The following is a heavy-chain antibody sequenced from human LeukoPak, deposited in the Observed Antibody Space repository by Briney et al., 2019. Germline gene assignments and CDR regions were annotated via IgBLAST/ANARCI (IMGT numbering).Heavy chain of an antibody. D-gene: IGHD2-15*01. CDR3: ARDPAQYCSGGSCYSDAFDT. CDR1: GGSISSSYY. J-gene: IGHJ3*02. Sequence: SETLSLTCTVSGGSISSSYYWGWIRQPPGKGLEWIGSVFCTGSSFYNPSLKSRVTISVDTSKNQFFLNLTSVTAADTAVYYCARDPAQYCSGGSCYSDAFDTWGQGTMVTVSS. V-gene: IGHV4-39*07. CDR2: VFCTGSS.